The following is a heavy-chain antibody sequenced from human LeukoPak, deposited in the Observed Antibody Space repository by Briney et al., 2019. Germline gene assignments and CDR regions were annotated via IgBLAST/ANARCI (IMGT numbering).Heavy chain of an antibody. CDR3: ARAPGYSRSWHVVDV. CDR2: ISAYNGNT. D-gene: IGHD6-13*01. J-gene: IGHJ6*01. V-gene: IGHV1-18*04. CDR1: GYTFTSYG. Sequence: PSEKVSCKASGYTFTSYGISWVRQAPGQGLERMGWISAYNGNTNYAQKLQGRVTMTTDTSTSTAYMELRSLRSDDTAVYYCARAPGYSRSWHVVDVWGEGTTVAVCS.